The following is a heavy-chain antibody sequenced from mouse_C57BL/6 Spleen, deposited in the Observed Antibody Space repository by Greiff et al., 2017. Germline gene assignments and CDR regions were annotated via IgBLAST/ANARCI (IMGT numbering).Heavy chain of an antibody. J-gene: IGHJ3*01. V-gene: IGHV1-69*01. CDR3: ARLEGKANWDGWFAY. D-gene: IGHD4-1*01. Sequence: QVQLQQPGAELVMPGASVKLSCKASGYTFTSYWMHWVKQRPGQGLEWIGEIDPSDSYPNYNQKFQGKSTLTVDKSSSTAYMQLSSLTSEDSAVYYCARLEGKANWDGWFAYWGQGTLVTVSA. CDR1: GYTFTSYW. CDR2: IDPSDSYP.